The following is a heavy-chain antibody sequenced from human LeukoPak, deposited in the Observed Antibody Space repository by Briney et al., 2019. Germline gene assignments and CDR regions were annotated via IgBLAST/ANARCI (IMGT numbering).Heavy chain of an antibody. CDR3: ARGQHTTQYTVTKGRYFDY. J-gene: IGHJ4*02. CDR2: INHSGST. CDR1: GGSFSGYY. Sequence: SETLSLTCAVYGGSFSGYYWSWIRQPPGKGLEWIGEINHSGSTNYNPSLKSRVTISVDTSKNQFSLKLSSVTAADTAVYYCARGQHTTQYTVTKGRYFDYWGQGTLVTVSS. D-gene: IGHD4-17*01. V-gene: IGHV4-34*01.